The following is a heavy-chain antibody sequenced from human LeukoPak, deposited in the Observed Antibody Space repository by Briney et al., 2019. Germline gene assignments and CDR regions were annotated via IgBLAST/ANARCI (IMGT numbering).Heavy chain of an antibody. V-gene: IGHV4-59*08. CDR2: IHYNGIT. Sequence: NSSETLSLTCTVSSSMYNYYWSWIRQPPGKGLEWIGYIHYNGITNYNPSLKSRVTMSLDTSKNQVSLKLNSVTAADTAVYYCARHISSGGTYAHFDYWGQGTLVTVSS. D-gene: IGHD1-26*01. CDR3: ARHISSGGTYAHFDY. J-gene: IGHJ4*02. CDR1: SSMYNYY.